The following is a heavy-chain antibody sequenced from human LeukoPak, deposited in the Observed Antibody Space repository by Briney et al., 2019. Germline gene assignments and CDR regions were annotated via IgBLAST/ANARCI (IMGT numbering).Heavy chain of an antibody. V-gene: IGHV4-4*07. Sequence: SETLSLTCTVSGGSISSYYWSWIRQPAGKGLEWIGRIYTSGSTNYNPSLKSRVTMSVDTSKNQFSLKLSSATAADTAVYYCASGSKGSYSALYFDYWGQGTLVTVSS. CDR1: GGSISSYY. CDR3: ASGSKGSYSALYFDY. D-gene: IGHD1-26*01. J-gene: IGHJ4*02. CDR2: IYTSGST.